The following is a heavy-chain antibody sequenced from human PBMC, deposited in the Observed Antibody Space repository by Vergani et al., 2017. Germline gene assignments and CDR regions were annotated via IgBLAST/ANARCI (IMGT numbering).Heavy chain of an antibody. Sequence: QIQLVQSGAEVKKPGAALNVSCKASGYTFRNKDISWLRQAPGQGLEWMGSISPDTGKTNTAQKFQDRVIMTTDTSTSTAYLSLGTLTSDDTAVYFCARNFLGRDIEVVPTAPFWLFDLWGKGTTVTVSS. CDR1: GYTFRNKD. V-gene: IGHV1-18*01. D-gene: IGHD2-2*01. J-gene: IGHJ6*04. CDR2: ISPDTGKT. CDR3: ARNFLGRDIEVVPTAPFWLFDL.